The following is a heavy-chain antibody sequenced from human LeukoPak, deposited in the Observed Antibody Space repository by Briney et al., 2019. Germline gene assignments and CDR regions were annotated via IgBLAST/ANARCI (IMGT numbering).Heavy chain of an antibody. V-gene: IGHV3-66*01. Sequence: PGGSLRLSCAASGFTVSSNYMGWVRQAPGKGLEWVSVIYSGGSTYYADSVKGRFTISRDNSKNTLYLQMNSLRAEDTAVYYCAKDSSLYGYGSSWFDYWGQGTLVTVSS. CDR2: IYSGGST. J-gene: IGHJ4*02. CDR3: AKDSSLYGYGSSWFDY. CDR1: GFTVSSNY. D-gene: IGHD6-13*01.